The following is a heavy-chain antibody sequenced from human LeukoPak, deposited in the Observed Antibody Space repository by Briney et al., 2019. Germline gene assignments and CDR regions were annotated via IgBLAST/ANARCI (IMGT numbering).Heavy chain of an antibody. J-gene: IGHJ4*02. CDR1: GGSISSSSYY. V-gene: IGHV4-39*07. CDR2: IYTSGST. Sequence: SETLSLTCTVSGGSISSSSYYWGWIRQPPGKGLEWIGRIYTSGSTNYNPSLKSRVTMSVDTSKNQFSLKLSSVTAADTAVYYCARTSSGWYYFDYWGQGTLVTVSS. D-gene: IGHD6-19*01. CDR3: ARTSSGWYYFDY.